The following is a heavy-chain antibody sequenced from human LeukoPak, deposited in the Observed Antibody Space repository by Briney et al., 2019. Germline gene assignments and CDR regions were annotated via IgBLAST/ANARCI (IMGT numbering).Heavy chain of an antibody. Sequence: GGSLRLSCAASGFSFKDYYYSWIRQAPGKGLEWVSFINVNGGAMYYADFVKGRFTISRQNAQNSVYLEMNSLRDEDTAMYYCARGPRILAAGSYFFDYWGQGSLVTVSS. V-gene: IGHV3-11*01. D-gene: IGHD6-13*01. CDR2: INVNGGAM. CDR1: GFSFKDYY. CDR3: ARGPRILAAGSYFFDY. J-gene: IGHJ4*02.